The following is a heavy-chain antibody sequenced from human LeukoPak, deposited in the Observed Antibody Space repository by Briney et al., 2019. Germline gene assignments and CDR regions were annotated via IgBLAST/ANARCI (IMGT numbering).Heavy chain of an antibody. CDR1: GGSFSGYY. CDR3: ARGYCSGGSCYSGVWFDP. CDR2: INHSGST. V-gene: IGHV4-34*01. J-gene: IGHJ5*02. D-gene: IGHD2-15*01. Sequence: SETLSLTCAVYGGSFSGYYWSWIRQPPGKGLEWIGEINHSGSTNYNPSLKSRVTISVDTSKNQFSLKLRSVTAADTAVYYCARGYCSGGSCYSGVWFDPWGQGTLVTVSS.